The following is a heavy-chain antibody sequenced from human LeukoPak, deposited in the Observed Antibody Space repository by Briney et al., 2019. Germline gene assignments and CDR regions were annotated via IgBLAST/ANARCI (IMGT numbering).Heavy chain of an antibody. CDR1: GGSFSGYY. Sequence: PSETLSLTCAVYGGSFSGYYWSWIRQPPGKGLEWIGEINHSGSTNYNPSLKSRVTISVDTSKNQFSLKLSSVTAADTAVYYCARGLVVVAAMGDLFDYWGQGTLVTVSS. CDR2: INHSGST. CDR3: ARGLVVVAAMGDLFDY. V-gene: IGHV4-34*01. D-gene: IGHD2-15*01. J-gene: IGHJ4*02.